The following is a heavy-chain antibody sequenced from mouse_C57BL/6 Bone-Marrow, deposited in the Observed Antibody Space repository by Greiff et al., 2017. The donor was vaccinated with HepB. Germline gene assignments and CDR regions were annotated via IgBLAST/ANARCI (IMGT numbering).Heavy chain of an antibody. Sequence: QFQLQQSEPNLLSPGPSVKISSKASAYTFPSYYIHWVKQRPGQGLEWIGWIYPGGGNTKYNEKFTGKAPLTADTSSSTAYMQLSSLTSEDSAVYYCARGGYYCDVWGTGTTVTVSS. CDR2: IYPGGGNT. CDR1: AYTFPSYY. CDR3: ARGGYYCDV. V-gene: IGHV1-66*01. J-gene: IGHJ1*03.